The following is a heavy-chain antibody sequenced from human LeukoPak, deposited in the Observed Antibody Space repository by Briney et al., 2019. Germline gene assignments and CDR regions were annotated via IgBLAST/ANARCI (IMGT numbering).Heavy chain of an antibody. Sequence: SETLSLTCAVYGGSFSGYYWSWIRQPPGKGLEWIGEINHSGSTNYNPSLKSRVTISVDTSKNQFSLKLSSVTAADTAVYYCARTRVTVTTMFVWFDPWGQGTLVTVSS. CDR1: GGSFSGYY. V-gene: IGHV4-34*01. CDR2: INHSGST. D-gene: IGHD4-17*01. J-gene: IGHJ5*02. CDR3: ARTRVTVTTMFVWFDP.